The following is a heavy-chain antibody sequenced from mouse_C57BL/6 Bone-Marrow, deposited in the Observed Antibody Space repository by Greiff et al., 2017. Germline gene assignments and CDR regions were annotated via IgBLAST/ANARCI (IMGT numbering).Heavy chain of an antibody. CDR1: GYTFTSYW. J-gene: IGHJ3*01. CDR3: ASTGTWFAY. D-gene: IGHD4-1*02. CDR2: IYPGSGST. Sequence: QVQLKQPGAALVKPGASVKMSCKASGYTFTSYWITWVKPRPGQGLEWIGDIYPGSGSTNYNEQFKSKATLTVDTSSSTAYMQLSSLTSEDSAVYYCASTGTWFAYWGQGTLVTVSA. V-gene: IGHV1-55*01.